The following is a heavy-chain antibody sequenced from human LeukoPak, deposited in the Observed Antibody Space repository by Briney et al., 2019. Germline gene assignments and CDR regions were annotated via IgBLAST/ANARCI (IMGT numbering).Heavy chain of an antibody. V-gene: IGHV3-30*02. CDR1: GFTFSSYG. CDR2: IRYDGSNK. D-gene: IGHD3-10*01. J-gene: IGHJ4*02. Sequence: GGSLRLSCAASGFTFSSYGMHWVRQAPGKGLEWVAFIRYDGSNKYYADSVKGRFTISRDDPHNTLYLQMNSLRAEDTAVYFCARGGVDYYGSGTYYLVYYFDYWGQGALITVSS. CDR3: ARGGVDYYGSGTYYLVYYFDY.